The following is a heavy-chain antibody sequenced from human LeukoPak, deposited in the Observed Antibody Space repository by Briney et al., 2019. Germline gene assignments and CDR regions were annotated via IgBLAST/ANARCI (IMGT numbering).Heavy chain of an antibody. CDR2: IYSGGST. CDR1: GFTVSSNY. Sequence: GGSLRLSRAASGFTVSSNYMSWVRQAPGKGLEWVSVIYSGGSTYYADSVKGRFTISRHNSKNTLYLQMNSLRAEDTAVYYCARGFYDSSGYYSWGQGTLVTASS. J-gene: IGHJ4*02. D-gene: IGHD3-22*01. V-gene: IGHV3-53*04. CDR3: ARGFYDSSGYYS.